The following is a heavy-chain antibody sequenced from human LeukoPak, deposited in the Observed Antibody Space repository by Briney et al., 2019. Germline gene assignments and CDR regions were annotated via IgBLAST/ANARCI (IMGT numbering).Heavy chain of an antibody. J-gene: IGHJ4*02. Sequence: ASVKVSCKASGSTFTNYYIHWVRQAPGHGLEWMGISNPSGDSTNYAQKFQGRVTMTRDTSTSTVYMDLSSLRSEDTAVYYCARWPTTFLDHWGQGTLVTVSS. V-gene: IGHV1-46*01. D-gene: IGHD1-1*01. CDR2: SNPSGDST. CDR1: GSTFTNYY. CDR3: ARWPTTFLDH.